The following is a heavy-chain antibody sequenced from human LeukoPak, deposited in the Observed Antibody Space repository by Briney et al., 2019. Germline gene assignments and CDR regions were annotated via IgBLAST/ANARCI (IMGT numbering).Heavy chain of an antibody. D-gene: IGHD5-12*01. Sequence: PGGSLRLSCVASGFTFSNAWMSWVRQAPGKGLEWVGRIKSKTDGGTTDYAAPVKGRFTISRDDSKNTLYLQMNSLKTEDTAVYYCTTEMRYSGYDSQYYYYYMDVWGKGTTVTISS. CDR2: IKSKTDGGTT. CDR1: GFTFSNAW. CDR3: TTEMRYSGYDSQYYYYYMDV. V-gene: IGHV3-15*01. J-gene: IGHJ6*03.